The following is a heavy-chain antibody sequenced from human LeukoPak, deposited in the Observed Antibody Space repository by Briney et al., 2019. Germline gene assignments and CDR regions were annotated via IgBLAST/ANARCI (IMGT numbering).Heavy chain of an antibody. Sequence: GGSLRLSCAASGFTFSSYGMHWVRQAPGKGLEWVAVISYDGSNKYYADSVKGRFTISRDNSKNTLYLHMNSLRAEDTAVYYCARDRYSSGWFYFDYWGQGTLVTVSS. V-gene: IGHV3-30*03. D-gene: IGHD6-19*01. CDR1: GFTFSSYG. J-gene: IGHJ4*02. CDR3: ARDRYSSGWFYFDY. CDR2: ISYDGSNK.